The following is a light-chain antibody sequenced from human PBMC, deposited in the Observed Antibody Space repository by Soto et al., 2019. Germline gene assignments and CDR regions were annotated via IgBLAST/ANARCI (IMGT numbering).Light chain of an antibody. CDR2: ATS. CDR3: QQRET. Sequence: DIQMTQSPSSLSASVGDRVTIPCRASQAIHSYLNWYQQKPGKAPNLLIFATSTLQSGVPSRFSGSGSGTDFTLTISSLQPEDFATYYCQQRETFGPGTKVDIK. V-gene: IGKV1-39*01. CDR1: QAIHSY. J-gene: IGKJ3*01.